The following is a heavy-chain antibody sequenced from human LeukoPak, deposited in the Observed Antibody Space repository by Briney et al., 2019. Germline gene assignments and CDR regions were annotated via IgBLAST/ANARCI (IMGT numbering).Heavy chain of an antibody. J-gene: IGHJ4*02. CDR3: ARSTYYYDSSGYYYRLFDY. CDR1: GGSFSGYY. D-gene: IGHD3-22*01. V-gene: IGHV4-59*01. CDR2: IYYSGST. Sequence: SETLSLTCAVYGGSFSGYYWSWIRQPPGKGLEWIGYIYYSGSTNYNPSLKSRVTISVDTSKNQFSLKLSSVTAADTAVYYCARSTYYYDSSGYYYRLFDYWGQGTLVTVSS.